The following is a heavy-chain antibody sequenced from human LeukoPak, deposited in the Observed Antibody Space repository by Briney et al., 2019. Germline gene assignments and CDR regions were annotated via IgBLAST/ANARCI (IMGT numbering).Heavy chain of an antibody. J-gene: IGHJ4*02. D-gene: IGHD5-24*01. Sequence: GGSLRLSCAASGFTFSSYWMSWVRQAPGKGLEWVANIKKDGSENYYVDSVKGRFTISRDNAKKSLYLQMNSLRAGDTAVYYCARTIEMATISYFDYWGQGTLVTVSS. CDR1: GFTFSSYW. CDR2: IKKDGSEN. V-gene: IGHV3-7*01. CDR3: ARTIEMATISYFDY.